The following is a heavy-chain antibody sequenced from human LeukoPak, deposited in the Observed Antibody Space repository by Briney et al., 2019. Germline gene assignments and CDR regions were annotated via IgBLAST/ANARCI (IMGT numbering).Heavy chain of an antibody. V-gene: IGHV4-39*01. Sequence: SETLSLTCTVSAGSISSSSYYWGWIRQPPGKGLEWIGSIYYSGSTYYNPSLKSRVTISVDTSKNQFSLKLSSVTAADTAVYYCARALPSSSSWFTPKGWFDPWGQGTLVTVSS. CDR2: IYYSGST. CDR3: ARALPSSSSWFTPKGWFDP. CDR1: AGSISSSSYY. J-gene: IGHJ5*02. D-gene: IGHD6-13*01.